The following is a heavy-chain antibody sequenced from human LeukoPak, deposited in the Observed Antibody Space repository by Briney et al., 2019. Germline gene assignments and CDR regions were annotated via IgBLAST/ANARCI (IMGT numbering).Heavy chain of an antibody. Sequence: SETLSLTCTVSGGSISSYYWSWIRQPPGKGLEWIGYIYYSGSTNYNPSLKSRVTISVDTSKNQFSLKLSSVTAADTAAYYCARHFLNSGWFPSSFDYWGQGTLVTVSS. D-gene: IGHD6-19*01. V-gene: IGHV4-59*08. CDR2: IYYSGST. CDR3: ARHFLNSGWFPSSFDY. J-gene: IGHJ4*02. CDR1: GGSISSYY.